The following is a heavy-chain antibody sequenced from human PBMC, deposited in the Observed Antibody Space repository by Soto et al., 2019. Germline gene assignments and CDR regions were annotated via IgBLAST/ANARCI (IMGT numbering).Heavy chain of an antibody. CDR1: GFSFSGYW. CDR3: AITTSTVSYWFDP. CDR2: IKEDGTEQ. J-gene: IGHJ5*02. V-gene: IGHV3-7*03. D-gene: IGHD4-4*01. Sequence: GGSLRLSCAASGFSFSGYWMSWVRQAPGKGPEWVANIKEDGTEQHYVDSVKGRFTISRDNSENSLFLQMNNLRAEDSAIYYCAITTSTVSYWFDPWGPGTQVTVSS.